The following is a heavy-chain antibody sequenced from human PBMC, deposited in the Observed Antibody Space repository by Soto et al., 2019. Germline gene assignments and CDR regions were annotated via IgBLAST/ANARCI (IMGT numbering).Heavy chain of an antibody. CDR3: ARDQALGAPAVRDVSAYYYYGMDV. D-gene: IGHD3-10*01. CDR1: GGTFSSYA. Sequence: QVQLVQSGAEVKKPGSSVKVSCKASGGTFSSYAISWVRQAPGQGLEWMGGIIPIFGTANYARKFQGRVTITADESTSTAYMELSSLRSEDTAVYYCARDQALGAPAVRDVSAYYYYGMDVWGQGTTVTVSS. J-gene: IGHJ6*02. V-gene: IGHV1-69*01. CDR2: IIPIFGTA.